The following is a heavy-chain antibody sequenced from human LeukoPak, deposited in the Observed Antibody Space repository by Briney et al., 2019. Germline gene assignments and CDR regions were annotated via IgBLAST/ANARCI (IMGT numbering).Heavy chain of an antibody. CDR2: INPNSGGT. V-gene: IGHV1-2*06. Sequence: ASVKVSCKASGYTFTGYYMHWVRQAPGQGVEWMGRINPNSGGTNNAQKTQGRVTMSRETSISTAYREMSRLRSDDTAVYYCARPAGYSSGYDAFDIWGQGTMVTVSS. D-gene: IGHD6-19*01. CDR3: ARPAGYSSGYDAFDI. J-gene: IGHJ3*02. CDR1: GYTFTGYY.